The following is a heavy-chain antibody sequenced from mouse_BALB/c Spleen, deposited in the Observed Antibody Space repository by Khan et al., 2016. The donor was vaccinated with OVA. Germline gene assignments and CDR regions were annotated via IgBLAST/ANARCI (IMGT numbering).Heavy chain of an antibody. J-gene: IGHJ3*01. Sequence: EVQLQQSGPEVVKPGASVKMSCKASGYTFTSYVMHWVKQKPGQGLEWIGYIYPFNDATKFNEKFNGKATLTSDKSSSTAYMELSSLNSEDSAVDYCAPVGSYYVSVVYWGQGTLVTVSA. CDR1: GYTFTSYV. D-gene: IGHD1-1*01. CDR2: IYPFNDAT. CDR3: APVGSYYVSVVY. V-gene: IGHV1S136*01.